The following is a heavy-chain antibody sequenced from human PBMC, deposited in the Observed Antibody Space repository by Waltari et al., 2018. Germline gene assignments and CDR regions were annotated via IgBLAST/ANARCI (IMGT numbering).Heavy chain of an antibody. CDR3: ARGPSGSSPNFDY. D-gene: IGHD6-6*01. CDR2: IYYSVST. Sequence: QVQLQESGPGLVKPSETLSLTCTVSGGSLSSYYWSWIRQPPGKGLEWIGYIYYSVSTNYNPSLKSRVTISVDTSKNQFSLKLSSVTAADTAVYYCARGPSGSSPNFDYWGQGTLVTVSS. J-gene: IGHJ4*02. V-gene: IGHV4-59*01. CDR1: GGSLSSYY.